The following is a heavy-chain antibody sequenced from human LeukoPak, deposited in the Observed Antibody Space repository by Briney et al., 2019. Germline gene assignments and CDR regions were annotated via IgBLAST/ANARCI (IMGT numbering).Heavy chain of an antibody. CDR1: GFTLSSYW. Sequence: GGSLRLSCAASGFTLSSYWMHWVRQAPGKGLVWVSQIDTDGSSTNYADSVKGRFTISRDNAKNTLYLQMNSLRAEDTAVYYCARGLLGIDYWGQGTLVTVSS. D-gene: IGHD2-8*02. V-gene: IGHV3-74*01. CDR3: ARGLLGIDY. CDR2: IDTDGSST. J-gene: IGHJ4*02.